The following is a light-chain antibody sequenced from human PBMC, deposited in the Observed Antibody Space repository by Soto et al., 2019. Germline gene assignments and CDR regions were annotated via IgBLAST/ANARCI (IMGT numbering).Light chain of an antibody. CDR3: TSFTSSSTWL. J-gene: IGLJ3*02. CDR1: SSDVGGYNY. CDR2: EVS. V-gene: IGLV2-14*03. Sequence: QSVLTQPASVSGSPGQSITISCTGTSSDVGGYNYVSWFQQHPGKAPKLKIYEVSNRPSGVSNRFSGSKSGYTASLTISELQAEDEADYYCTSFTSSSTWLFGGGTKVTVL.